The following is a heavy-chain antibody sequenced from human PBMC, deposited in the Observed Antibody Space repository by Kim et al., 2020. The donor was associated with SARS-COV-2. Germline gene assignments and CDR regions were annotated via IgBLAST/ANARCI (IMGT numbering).Heavy chain of an antibody. D-gene: IGHD6-13*01. CDR3: ARDGLLSSTRQRDY. J-gene: IGHJ4*02. Sequence: YADSVKGRFTVSRDNAKNSLYLQMSSLRAEDTAVYYCARDGLLSSTRQRDYWGQGTLVTVSS. V-gene: IGHV3-7*01.